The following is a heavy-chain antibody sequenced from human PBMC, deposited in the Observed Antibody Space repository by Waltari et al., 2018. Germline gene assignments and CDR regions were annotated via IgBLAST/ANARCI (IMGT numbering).Heavy chain of an antibody. V-gene: IGHV3-15*01. CDR1: GFTFSNAW. D-gene: IGHD5-12*01. CDR2: IKSKTEGGTT. J-gene: IGHJ3*02. Sequence: EVQLVESGGGLVKPGGSLRLSCAASGFTFSNAWMSWVRQAPGKGLEWVGRIKSKTEGGTTDDAAPVKGRFTISRDDSKNTLYLQMNSLKTEDTAVYYCTTLRRDGYNFQGAFDIWGQGTMVTVSS. CDR3: TTLRRDGYNFQGAFDI.